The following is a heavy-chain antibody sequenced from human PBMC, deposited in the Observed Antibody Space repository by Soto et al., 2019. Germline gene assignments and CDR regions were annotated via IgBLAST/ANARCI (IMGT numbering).Heavy chain of an antibody. CDR2: IYYSGST. CDR1: GGSISSGGYY. V-gene: IGHV4-31*03. Sequence: KTSETLSLTCTVSGGSISSGGYYWSWIRQHPGKGLEWIGYIYYSGSTYYNPSLKSRVTISVDTSKNQFSLKLSSVTAADTAVYYCARVAGLQFILDYWGQGTLVTVSS. CDR3: ARVAGLQFILDY. J-gene: IGHJ4*02. D-gene: IGHD4-4*01.